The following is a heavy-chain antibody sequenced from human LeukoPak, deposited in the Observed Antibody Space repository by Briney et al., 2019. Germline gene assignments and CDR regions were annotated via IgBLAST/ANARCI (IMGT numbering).Heavy chain of an antibody. CDR3: ARDQGTPYQLLYAWFDP. V-gene: IGHV1-18*01. CDR1: GYTFTSYG. J-gene: IGHJ5*02. CDR2: ISAYNGNT. D-gene: IGHD2-2*02. Sequence: ASVKVSCTASGYTFTSYGISWVRQAPGQGLEWMGWISAYNGNTNYAQKLQGRVTMTTDTSTSTAYMELRSLRSDDTAVYYCARDQGTPYQLLYAWFDPWGQGTLVTVSS.